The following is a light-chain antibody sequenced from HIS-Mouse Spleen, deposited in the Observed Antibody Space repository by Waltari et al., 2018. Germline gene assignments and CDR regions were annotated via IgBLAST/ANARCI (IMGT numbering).Light chain of an antibody. CDR1: ALPNTS. V-gene: IGLV3-10*01. CDR2: EDS. CDR3: YSTDSSGNHRV. Sequence: SYELTQPPSVSVSPGQTARITCSRTALPNTSPYWYQQKSGQATVLVIYEDSKRPSGIPERFSGSSSGTMATLTISGAQVEDEADYYCYSTDSSGNHRVFGGGTKLTVL. J-gene: IGLJ2*01.